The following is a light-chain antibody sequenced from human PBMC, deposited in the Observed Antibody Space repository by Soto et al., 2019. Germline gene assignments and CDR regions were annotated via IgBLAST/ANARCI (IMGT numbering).Light chain of an antibody. V-gene: IGKV4-1*01. Sequence: DIVMTQSPDSLAVSLGERATINCKSSQSVLYTSNNKNYLAWYQQKPGQPPKLLIYWASTRESGVPDRFSGSWSGTNFTLTISSLQAEDVAVYFCQQYYSTLCTFGQGTKVEIK. CDR1: QSVLYTSNNKNY. CDR2: WAS. CDR3: QQYYSTLCT. J-gene: IGKJ1*01.